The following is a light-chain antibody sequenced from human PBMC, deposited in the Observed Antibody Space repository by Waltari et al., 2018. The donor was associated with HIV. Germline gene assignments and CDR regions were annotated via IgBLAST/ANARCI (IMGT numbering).Light chain of an antibody. V-gene: IGLV2-8*01. J-gene: IGLJ1*01. CDR1: SSDVGGSNY. CDR3: SSYAGSNNFLYV. CDR2: EVS. Sequence: HSALTQPHSASGSPGQSATISCPGTSSDVGGSNYVSWYTQHPGKPPTHSMYEVSKRPSGVPDRFSGSKSGNTASLTVSGLQAEDEADYYCSSYAGSNNFLYVFGTGTKVTVL.